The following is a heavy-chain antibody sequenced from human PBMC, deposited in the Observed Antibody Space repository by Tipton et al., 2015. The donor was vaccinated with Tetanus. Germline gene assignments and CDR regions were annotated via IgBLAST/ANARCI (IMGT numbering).Heavy chain of an antibody. CDR1: GGTFSNYV. CDR3: AREAINSEDRRAFDV. Sequence: QSGPEVKKPGSSVKVSCKSSGGTFSNYVFNWVRQAPGQGLEWMGGSSPIFRRPNYAQKFQGRVTISADESTSTAYMELRSLTSADTAIYYCAREAINSEDRRAFDVWGQGTMVTVSP. CDR2: SSPIFRRP. D-gene: IGHD3-22*01. J-gene: IGHJ3*01. V-gene: IGHV1-69*01.